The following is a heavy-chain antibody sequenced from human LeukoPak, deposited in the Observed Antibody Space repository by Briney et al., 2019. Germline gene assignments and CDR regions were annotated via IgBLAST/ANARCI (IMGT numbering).Heavy chain of an antibody. CDR3: ARGGWSYYYYYYYMDV. Sequence: PGGSLRLSCAASGFTFSSYWMSWVSQAPGKGLEWVANIKQDGSEKYYVDSVKGRFTISRDNAKNSLYLQMNSLRAEDTAVYYCARGGWSYYYYYYYMDVWGKGSTVTVSS. V-gene: IGHV3-7*04. D-gene: IGHD3-22*01. CDR2: IKQDGSEK. J-gene: IGHJ6*03. CDR1: GFTFSSYW.